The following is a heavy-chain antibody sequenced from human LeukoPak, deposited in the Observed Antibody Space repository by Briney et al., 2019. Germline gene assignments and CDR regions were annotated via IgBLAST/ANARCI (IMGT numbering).Heavy chain of an antibody. CDR1: GFTFSSYA. D-gene: IGHD3-22*01. Sequence: GGSLRLSCAASGFTFSSYAMYWVRQAPGKGLEWVAVISYDGSNKYYADSVKGRFTISRDNSKNTLYLQMNSLRAEGTAVYYCARYRDSSGYYSDYWGQGTLVTVSS. J-gene: IGHJ4*02. CDR3: ARYRDSSGYYSDY. CDR2: ISYDGSNK. V-gene: IGHV3-30-3*01.